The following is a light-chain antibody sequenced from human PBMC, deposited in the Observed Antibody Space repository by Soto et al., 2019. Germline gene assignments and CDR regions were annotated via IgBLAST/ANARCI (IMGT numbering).Light chain of an antibody. CDR3: QQYGRSPH. CDR1: QTVSANY. J-gene: IGKJ3*01. V-gene: IGKV3-20*01. CDR2: GAS. Sequence: ELVLTQSPGTLSLTPGERVTLSCRASQTVSANYLAWYQQKAGQAPRLLIYGASNRATGIPDRFSGSGSGTDFTLTISRLEPEDFAVYYCQQYGRSPHFGPGTKVDIK.